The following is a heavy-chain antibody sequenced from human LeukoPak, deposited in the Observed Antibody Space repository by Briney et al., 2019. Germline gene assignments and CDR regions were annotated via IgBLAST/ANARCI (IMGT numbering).Heavy chain of an antibody. CDR2: IYYSGST. D-gene: IGHD3-10*01. CDR3: ARLYYGSGSYLFDY. J-gene: IGHJ4*02. Sequence: PSETLSLTCTVSGGSISSYYWSWIRQPPGKGLEWSGYIYYSGSTNYNTSLQSRVTISVETSNNQFSLRLSSVTAGDTAVYYCARLYYGSGSYLFDYWGQGTLVTVSS. V-gene: IGHV4-59*08. CDR1: GGSISSYY.